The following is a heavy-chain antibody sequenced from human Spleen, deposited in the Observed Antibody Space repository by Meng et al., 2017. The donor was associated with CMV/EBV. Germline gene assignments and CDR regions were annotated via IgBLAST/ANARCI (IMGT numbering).Heavy chain of an antibody. J-gene: IGHJ3*02. CDR1: GVTFSDYD. V-gene: IGHV3-11*04. CDR2: ISSSANTI. CDR3: ARVKRTSGWDEAFDI. D-gene: IGHD6-19*01. Sequence: SGVTFSDYDMSWIRQAPGKGLVWLSYISSSANTIYYADSVKGRFTISRDNAKNSLYLQMNSLRSEDTAVYYCARVKRTSGWDEAFDIWGQGTMVTVSS.